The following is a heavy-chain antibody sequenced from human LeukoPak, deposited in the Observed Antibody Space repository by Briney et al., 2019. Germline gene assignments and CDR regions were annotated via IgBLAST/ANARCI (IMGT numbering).Heavy chain of an antibody. Sequence: SETLSLTCTVSGGSISSYYWSWIRQPPGKGLEWIGYIYYSGSTNYNPSLKSRVTISVDTSKNQFSLKLSSVTAADTAVYYCARLGYDYALYWGQGTLVNVSS. D-gene: IGHD3-16*01. CDR1: GGSISSYY. V-gene: IGHV4-59*08. J-gene: IGHJ1*01. CDR3: ARLGYDYALY. CDR2: IYYSGST.